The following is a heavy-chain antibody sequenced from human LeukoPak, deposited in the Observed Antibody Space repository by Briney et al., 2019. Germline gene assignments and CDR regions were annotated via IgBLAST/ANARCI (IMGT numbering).Heavy chain of an antibody. CDR2: INPNSGGT. D-gene: IGHD3-10*01. J-gene: IGHJ4*02. V-gene: IGHV1-2*02. CDR1: GYTFTGYY. CDR3: ARENVLLWFGELWNDY. Sequence: ASVKVSCKASGYTFTGYYMHWVRQAPGQGLEWMGWINPNSGGTNYAQKFQGRVTMTRDTSISTAYMELSRLISDDTAVYYCARENVLLWFGELWNDYWGQGTLVTVSS.